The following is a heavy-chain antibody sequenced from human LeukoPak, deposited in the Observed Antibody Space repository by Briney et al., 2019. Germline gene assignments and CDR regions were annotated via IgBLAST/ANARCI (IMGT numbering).Heavy chain of an antibody. CDR2: IYYSGST. Sequence: PSETLSLTCTVSGGSISSSSYYWGWIRQPPGKGLEWIGYIYYSGSTNYNPSLKSRVTISVDTSKNQFSLKLSSVTAADTAVYYCARQGATVVTPSLRYYGMDVWGQGTTVTVSS. CDR3: ARQGATVVTPSLRYYGMDV. D-gene: IGHD4-23*01. CDR1: GGSISSSSYY. V-gene: IGHV4-61*05. J-gene: IGHJ6*02.